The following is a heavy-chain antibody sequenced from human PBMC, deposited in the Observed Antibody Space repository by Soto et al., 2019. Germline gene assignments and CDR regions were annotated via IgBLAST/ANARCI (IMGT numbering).Heavy chain of an antibody. CDR1: GFTLSSYA. CDR3: ARGHCSGGSCYSDY. V-gene: IGHV3-30-3*01. Sequence: GGSLRLSCAASGFTLSSYAMHWVRQAPGKGLEWVAVISYDGSNKYYADSVKGRFTISRDNSKNTLYLQMNSLRAEDTAVYYCARGHCSGGSCYSDYWGQGTLVTVSS. D-gene: IGHD2-15*01. J-gene: IGHJ4*02. CDR2: ISYDGSNK.